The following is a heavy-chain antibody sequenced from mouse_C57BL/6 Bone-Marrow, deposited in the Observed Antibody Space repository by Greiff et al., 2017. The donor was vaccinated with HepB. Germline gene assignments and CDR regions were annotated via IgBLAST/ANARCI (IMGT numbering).Heavy chain of an antibody. CDR3: PYYYGSSYDY. J-gene: IGHJ2*01. CDR2: IYPSDSET. Sequence: QVQLQQSGAELVRPGSSVKLSCKASGYTFTSYWMDWVKQRPGQGLEWIGNIYPSDSETHYNQKFKDKATLTVDKSSSTAYMQLSSLTSEDSAVYYFPYYYGSSYDYWGQGTTLTVSS. CDR1: GYTFTSYW. V-gene: IGHV1-61*01. D-gene: IGHD1-1*01.